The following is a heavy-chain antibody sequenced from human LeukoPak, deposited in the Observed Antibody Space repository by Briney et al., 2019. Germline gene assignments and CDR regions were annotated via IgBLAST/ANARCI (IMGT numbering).Heavy chain of an antibody. J-gene: IGHJ6*03. CDR1: GGSISSHY. CDR3: GRDALVGYFSYYYMDV. V-gene: IGHV4-59*11. CDR2: ISNSGST. D-gene: IGHD2-15*01. Sequence: SSETLSLTCTVSGGSISSHYWTWIRQSPVKGLEWIGDISNSGSTSYNPSLKSRVTISIDTSKNQFSLKLSSVTAADTAVYYCGRDALVGYFSYYYMDVWGKGTTVTVSS.